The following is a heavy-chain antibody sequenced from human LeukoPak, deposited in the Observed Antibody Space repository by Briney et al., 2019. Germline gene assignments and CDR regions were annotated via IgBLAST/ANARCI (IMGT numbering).Heavy chain of an antibody. CDR3: ARGVSRKQWLVQH. D-gene: IGHD6-19*01. CDR1: GGTFSSYA. CDR2: IIPIFGTA. J-gene: IGHJ1*01. V-gene: IGHV1-69*13. Sequence: SVKVSCKASGGTFSSYAISWVRQAPGQGLEWMGGIIPIFGTANYAQKFQGRVTITADESTSTAYMELSSLRSEDTAVYYCARGVSRKQWLVQHWSQGTLVTVSS.